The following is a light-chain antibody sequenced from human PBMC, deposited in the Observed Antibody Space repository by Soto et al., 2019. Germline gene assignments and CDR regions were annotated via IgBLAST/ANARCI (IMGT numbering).Light chain of an antibody. J-gene: IGKJ2*01. CDR3: QQAKSLPYT. CDR2: DAF. V-gene: IGKV1-12*01. Sequence: DIQMTQSPSSVSVSVGDSVIITCRASQDIDRWLAWYQQRPGKAPKLLLYDAFNLQSGVPSRFSGSGSGTDYTLTISSLQPEDFATYYCQQAKSLPYTFGQGTKLEIK. CDR1: QDIDRW.